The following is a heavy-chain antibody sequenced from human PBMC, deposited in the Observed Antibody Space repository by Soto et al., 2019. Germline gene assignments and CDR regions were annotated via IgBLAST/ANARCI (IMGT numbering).Heavy chain of an antibody. CDR1: GFTVSSNY. CDR3: ATTTGTAYGMDV. V-gene: IGHV3-53*01. D-gene: IGHD1-1*01. J-gene: IGHJ6*02. CDR2: IYSGGST. Sequence: GWSLRLSCAASGFTVSSNYMSWVRQAPGKGLEWVSVIYSGGSTYYADSVKGRFTISRDNSKNTLYLQMNSLRAEDTAVYYCATTTGTAYGMDVWGQGTTVTVSS.